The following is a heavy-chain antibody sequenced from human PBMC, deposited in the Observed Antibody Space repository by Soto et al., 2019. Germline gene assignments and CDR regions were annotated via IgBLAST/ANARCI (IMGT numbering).Heavy chain of an antibody. Sequence: QVQLVQSGAEVKKPGASVKVSCKASGYTFTSYAMHWVRQAPGQRLEWMGWINAGNGNTKYSQKFQGRVTITRDTSASTAYMELSSLRSEDTAVYYCAMEIDYCSGGSCSGAYYYYMDVWGKGTTVTVSS. V-gene: IGHV1-3*01. J-gene: IGHJ6*03. CDR1: GYTFTSYA. CDR2: INAGNGNT. D-gene: IGHD2-15*01. CDR3: AMEIDYCSGGSCSGAYYYYMDV.